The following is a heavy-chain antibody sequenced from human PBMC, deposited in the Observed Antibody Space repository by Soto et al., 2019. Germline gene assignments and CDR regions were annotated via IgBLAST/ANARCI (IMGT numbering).Heavy chain of an antibody. CDR3: ARDLVGPTHYYYYGMDV. CDR1: GYTFTNYA. D-gene: IGHD1-26*01. Sequence: GASVKVSCKASGYTFTNYAMHWVRQAPGQRLGWMGWINADTGTTKYSQKFQGRVTITRDTSASTAYVELSSLRSEDTAVYHCARDLVGPTHYYYYGMDVWGQGTTVTVSS. CDR2: INADTGTT. J-gene: IGHJ6*02. V-gene: IGHV1-3*01.